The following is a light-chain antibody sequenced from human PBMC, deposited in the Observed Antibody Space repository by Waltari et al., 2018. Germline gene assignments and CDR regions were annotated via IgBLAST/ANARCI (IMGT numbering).Light chain of an antibody. J-gene: IGKJ3*01. Sequence: DIQMTQSPSSLSASVGDRVTITCLASQDIDYFLAWFQQKPGKVPEYLIYAATRLQSGVPSRFSASRSATDYSLTITDLQSEDFATYYCQQYFTYPQVAFGPETKVNV. CDR1: QDIDYF. CDR3: QQYFTYPQVA. V-gene: IGKV1-16*01. CDR2: AAT.